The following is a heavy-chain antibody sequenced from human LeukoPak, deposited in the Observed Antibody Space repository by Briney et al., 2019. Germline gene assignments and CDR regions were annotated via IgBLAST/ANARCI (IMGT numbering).Heavy chain of an antibody. CDR1: GGTFSSYA. CDR2: IIPIFGTA. Sequence: SVKVSCKASGGTFSSYAISWVRQAPGQGLEWMGGIIPIFGTANYAQKFQGRVTITADESTSTAYMELSSLRSEDTAVYYCARDAPDPDDGSGYYRFFDYWGQGTLVTVSS. V-gene: IGHV1-69*13. D-gene: IGHD3-22*01. J-gene: IGHJ4*02. CDR3: ARDAPDPDDGSGYYRFFDY.